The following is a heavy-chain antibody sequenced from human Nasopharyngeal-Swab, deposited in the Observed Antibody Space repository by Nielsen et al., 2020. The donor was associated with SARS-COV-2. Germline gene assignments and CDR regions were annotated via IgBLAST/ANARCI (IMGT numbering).Heavy chain of an antibody. V-gene: IGHV4-59*12. Sequence: SETLSLTCTVSGGSISSYYWSWIRQPPGKGLEWIGYIYYSGSTNYNPSLKSRVTISVDTSKNQFSLKVSSVTAADTAVYYCARARRPDYDFLTGYYNNWFDPWGQGTLVTVSS. CDR2: IYYSGST. CDR3: ARARRPDYDFLTGYYNNWFDP. J-gene: IGHJ5*02. D-gene: IGHD3-9*01. CDR1: GGSISSYY.